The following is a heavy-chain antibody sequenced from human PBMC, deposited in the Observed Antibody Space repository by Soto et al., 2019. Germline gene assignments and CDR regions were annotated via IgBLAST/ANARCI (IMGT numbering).Heavy chain of an antibody. CDR3: ARVSGGSLRDFDY. V-gene: IGHV4-31*03. Sequence: QVQLQESGPGLGKPSQTLSLTCTVSGGSISSGGYYWSWIRQHPEKGLEWIGYIYYSGSTYYNPSLKSRVTISVDTSKNQFSLKLSSVTAADTAVYYCARVSGGSLRDFDYWGQGTLVTVSS. D-gene: IGHD2-15*01. J-gene: IGHJ4*02. CDR1: GGSISSGGYY. CDR2: IYYSGST.